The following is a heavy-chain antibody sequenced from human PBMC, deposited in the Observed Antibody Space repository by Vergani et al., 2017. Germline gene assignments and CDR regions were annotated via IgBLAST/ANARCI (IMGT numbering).Heavy chain of an antibody. J-gene: IGHJ6*02. D-gene: IGHD4-17*01. CDR3: ARADXYGDYGITPVNYYYGMDV. V-gene: IGHV4-59*01. CDR1: GGSISSYY. Sequence: QVQLQESGPGLVKPSETLSLTCTVSGGSISSYYWSWIRQPPGKGLEWIGYIYYSGSTNYNPSLKSRVTISVDTSKNQFSLKLSSVTAADTAVYYCARADXYGDYGITPVNYYYGMDVWGQGTTVTVSS. CDR2: IYYSGST.